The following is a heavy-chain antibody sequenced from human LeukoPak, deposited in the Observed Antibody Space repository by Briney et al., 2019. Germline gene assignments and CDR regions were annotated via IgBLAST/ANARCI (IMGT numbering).Heavy chain of an antibody. CDR3: ARDDYYDSSGNSFDY. Sequence: SVKVSCKASGGTFSSYAISWVRQAPGQGLEWMGGIVPIFGTANYAQKFQGRVTITADESTSTAYMELSSLRSEDTAVYYCARDDYYDSSGNSFDYWGQGTLVTVSS. CDR2: IVPIFGTA. V-gene: IGHV1-69*13. J-gene: IGHJ4*02. D-gene: IGHD3-22*01. CDR1: GGTFSSYA.